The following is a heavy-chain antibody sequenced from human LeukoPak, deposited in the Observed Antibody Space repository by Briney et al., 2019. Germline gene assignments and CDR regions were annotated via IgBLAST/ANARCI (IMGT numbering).Heavy chain of an antibody. CDR3: ARDGAVAGGGRGFDP. Sequence: SEPLSLTCTVSSGSFSTYDWSWIRQPPGKGLEWIGYINYSGCTDYNPSLKSRVTISVDTSKNQFSLKLTTVTAADTAVYYCARDGAVAGGGRGFDPWGQGTLVTVSS. J-gene: IGHJ5*02. CDR1: SGSFSTYD. CDR2: INYSGCT. D-gene: IGHD6-19*01. V-gene: IGHV4-59*01.